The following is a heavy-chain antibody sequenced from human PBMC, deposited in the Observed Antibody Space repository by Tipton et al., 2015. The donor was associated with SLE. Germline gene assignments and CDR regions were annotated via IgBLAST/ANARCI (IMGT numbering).Heavy chain of an antibody. Sequence: TLSLTCAVYGGSFSGYYWSWIRQPPGKGLEWIGEVNYTGSTNYVPSLKSRVTISVDTSKNQFSLKLSSVTAADTAVYYCARDRGWDSNDPGVAFDIWGQGTMVTVSS. J-gene: IGHJ3*02. CDR1: GGSFSGYY. V-gene: IGHV4-34*01. D-gene: IGHD6-13*01. CDR3: ARDRGWDSNDPGVAFDI. CDR2: VNYTGST.